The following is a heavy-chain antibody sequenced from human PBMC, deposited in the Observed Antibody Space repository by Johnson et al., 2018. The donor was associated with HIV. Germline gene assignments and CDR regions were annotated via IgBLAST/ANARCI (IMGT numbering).Heavy chain of an antibody. V-gene: IGHV3-33*08. Sequence: QVQLVESGGGVVQPGKSLTLSCVGSGLSFSNFGIHWVRQAPGKGPEWVAVISFGGNLKKYADSVKGRFTITRDNSKNTLYLQMNSLRADDTAVYYCARDSTPWGGDYVGYAFDIWGQGTMVTVSS. D-gene: IGHD4-17*01. CDR3: ARDSTPWGGDYVGYAFDI. CDR2: ISFGGNLK. CDR1: GLSFSNFG. J-gene: IGHJ3*02.